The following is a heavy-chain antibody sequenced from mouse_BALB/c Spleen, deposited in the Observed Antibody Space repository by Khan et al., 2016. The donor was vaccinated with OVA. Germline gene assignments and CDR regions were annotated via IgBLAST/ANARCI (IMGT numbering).Heavy chain of an antibody. CDR2: IWGDGNT. V-gene: IGHV2-3*01. Sequence: VQLQESGPGLVAPSQILYISCTVLGFSLTSYGVTWVRQPPGKGLEWLGVIWGDGNTNYHSTLISRLIISKDISKSQVFLQLNSLPTDDTTAYYCAKIAPDYYSMDYWGQGTSVTVSS. CDR3: AKIAPDYYSMDY. J-gene: IGHJ4*01. CDR1: GFSLTSYG.